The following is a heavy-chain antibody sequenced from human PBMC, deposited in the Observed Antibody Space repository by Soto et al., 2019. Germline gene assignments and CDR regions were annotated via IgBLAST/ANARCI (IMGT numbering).Heavy chain of an antibody. CDR1: GGSISSYY. CDR2: VFYSGST. CDR3: SSSYGSGSYRI. D-gene: IGHD3-10*01. J-gene: IGHJ4*02. Sequence: SETLSLTCTVSGGSISSYYWSWIRQPPGRGLEWIGYVFYSGSTNYNTSLKSRVTISEDTSRTQFSLKLSPVTTADTAVYYCSSSYGSGSYRIWGQGTLVTVS. V-gene: IGHV4-59*01.